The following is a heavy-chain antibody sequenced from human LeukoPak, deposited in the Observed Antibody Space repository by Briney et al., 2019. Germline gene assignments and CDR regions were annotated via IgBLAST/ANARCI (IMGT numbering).Heavy chain of an antibody. J-gene: IGHJ4*02. V-gene: IGHV3-23*01. CDR3: ARDWNDIVVMIPSTDYFDY. Sequence: QAGGSLRLSCAATGFPFSSYAMSWVRQAPGKGLEWVSAISGSGGSTYYADSVKGRFTISRDNSKNTLYLQMNSLRAEDTAIYYCARDWNDIVVMIPSTDYFDYWGQGTLVTVSS. CDR1: GFPFSSYA. D-gene: IGHD2-15*01. CDR2: ISGSGGST.